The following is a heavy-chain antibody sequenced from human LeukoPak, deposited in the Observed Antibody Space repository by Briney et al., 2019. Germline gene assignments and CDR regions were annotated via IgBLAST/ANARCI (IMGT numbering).Heavy chain of an antibody. CDR2: INPSGGST. CDR3: ARVLNGYGSGSYELAY. J-gene: IGHJ4*02. CDR1: GYTFTSYY. Sequence: ASVKVSCKASGYTFTSYYMHWVRQAPGQGLEWMGIINPSGGSTSYAQKFQGRVTMTRDTSTSTVYMELSSLRSEDTAVYYCARVLNGYGSGSYELAYWGQGTLVTVSS. D-gene: IGHD3-10*01. V-gene: IGHV1-46*01.